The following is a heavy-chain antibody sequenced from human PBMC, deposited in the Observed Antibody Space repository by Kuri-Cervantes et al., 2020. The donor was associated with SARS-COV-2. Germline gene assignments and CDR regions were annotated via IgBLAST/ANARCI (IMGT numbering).Heavy chain of an antibody. CDR2: IIPIFGTA. V-gene: IGHV1-69*13. J-gene: IGHJ6*02. D-gene: IGHD5-12*01. Sequence: SVQVSCKASGGTFSSYAISWGRQAPGQGLEWMGGIIPIFGTANYAQKFQGRVTIIADESTSTAYMELSSLRSEDTAVYYCAREPGIVATINYYYYGMDVWGQGTMVTVSS. CDR1: GGTFSSYA. CDR3: AREPGIVATINYYYYGMDV.